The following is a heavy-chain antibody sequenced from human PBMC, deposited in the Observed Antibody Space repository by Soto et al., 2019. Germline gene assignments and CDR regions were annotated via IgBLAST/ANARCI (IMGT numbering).Heavy chain of an antibody. CDR3: ARLSYFGVEPGIAAAADY. Sequence: QLQLQESGPGLVKPSETLSLTCTVSGGSISSSSYYWGWIRQPPGKGLEWIGSIYYSGSTYYNPSLKSRVTISVDTSKNQFSLKLSSVTAADTAVYYCARLSYFGVEPGIAAAADYWGQGTLVTVSS. V-gene: IGHV4-39*01. J-gene: IGHJ4*02. D-gene: IGHD6-13*01. CDR2: IYYSGST. CDR1: GGSISSSSYY.